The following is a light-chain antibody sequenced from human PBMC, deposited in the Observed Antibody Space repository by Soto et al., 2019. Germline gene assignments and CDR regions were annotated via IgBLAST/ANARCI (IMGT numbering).Light chain of an antibody. Sequence: EIVMTQSPATLSVSPGERATLSCRASQSVSSNLAWYQQKPGQAPRLLIYGASTRATGNPARCSGSGSGTEFTLTISSLQSEDFAVYYCQQYNNWGTFGQGTKVEIK. V-gene: IGKV3-15*01. CDR2: GAS. CDR3: QQYNNWGT. J-gene: IGKJ1*01. CDR1: QSVSSN.